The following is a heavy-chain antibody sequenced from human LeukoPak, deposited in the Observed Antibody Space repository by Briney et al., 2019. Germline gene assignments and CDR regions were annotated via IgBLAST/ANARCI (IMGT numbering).Heavy chain of an antibody. Sequence: KSSETLSLTCTVSGGSISSGDYYWSWIRQPPGKGLEWIGYIHYSGSTYYNPSLKSRVTISVDTSKNQFSLKLSSVTAADTAVYYCAGSGSGYYPFDYWGQGTLVTVSS. J-gene: IGHJ4*02. CDR3: AGSGSGYYPFDY. D-gene: IGHD3-22*01. CDR1: GGSISSGDYY. V-gene: IGHV4-30-4*01. CDR2: IHYSGST.